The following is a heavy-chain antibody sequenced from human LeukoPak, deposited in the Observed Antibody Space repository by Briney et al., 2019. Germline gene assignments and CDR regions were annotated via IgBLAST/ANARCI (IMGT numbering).Heavy chain of an antibody. V-gene: IGHV1-2*02. CDR3: ATVTGGYDLSGAFDY. CDR2: INPNSGGT. Sequence: ASVKVSCKASGYTFTGYYMHWVRQAPGQGLEWMGWINPNSGGTNYAQKFQGRVTMTRDTSISTAYMELSGLRSDDTAVYYCATVTGGYDLSGAFDYWGQGTLVTVSS. CDR1: GYTFTGYY. D-gene: IGHD3-22*01. J-gene: IGHJ4*02.